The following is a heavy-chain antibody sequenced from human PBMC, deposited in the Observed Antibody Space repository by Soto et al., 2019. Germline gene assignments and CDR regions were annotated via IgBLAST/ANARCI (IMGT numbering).Heavy chain of an antibody. CDR3: ARGVVYYYDSSGYYSGAFDI. D-gene: IGHD3-22*01. CDR1: GGTFSSYA. J-gene: IGHJ3*02. Sequence: SVKVSGKASGGTFSSYAISWVRQAPGQGLEWMGGIIPIFGTANYAQKFQGRVTITADKSTSTAYMELSSLRSEDTAVYYCARGVVYYYDSSGYYSGAFDIWGQGTMVTVSS. V-gene: IGHV1-69*06. CDR2: IIPIFGTA.